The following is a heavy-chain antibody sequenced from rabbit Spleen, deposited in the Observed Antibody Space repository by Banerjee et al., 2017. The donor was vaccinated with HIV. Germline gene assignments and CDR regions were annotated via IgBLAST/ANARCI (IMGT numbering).Heavy chain of an antibody. D-gene: IGHD1-1*01. CDR2: INTGSGST. V-gene: IGHV1S45*01. CDR1: GFSFSSSYW. J-gene: IGHJ6*01. Sequence: EESGGGLVQPEGSLTLTCTASGFSFSSSYWICWVRQAPGKGLEWIGCINTGSGSTYYASWAKGRFTISKASSTTVTLQMTSLTAADTATYFCVRCDGGDSRYHYGMDLWGPGTLVTVS. CDR3: VRCDGGDSRYHYGMDL.